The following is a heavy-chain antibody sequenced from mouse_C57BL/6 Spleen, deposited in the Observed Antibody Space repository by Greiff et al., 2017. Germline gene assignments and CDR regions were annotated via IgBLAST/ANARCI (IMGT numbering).Heavy chain of an antibody. D-gene: IGHD1-1*01. J-gene: IGHJ3*01. V-gene: IGHV1-42*01. Sequence: EVQLQQSGPELVRPGASVKISCKASGYSFTGYYMNWVKQSPEKSLEWIGEINPSTGGTTYNQKFKAKATLTVDKSSSTAYMQLKSLTSEYSAVYYCARRVLRSAWFAYWGQGTLVTVSA. CDR2: INPSTGGT. CDR1: GYSFTGYY. CDR3: ARRVLRSAWFAY.